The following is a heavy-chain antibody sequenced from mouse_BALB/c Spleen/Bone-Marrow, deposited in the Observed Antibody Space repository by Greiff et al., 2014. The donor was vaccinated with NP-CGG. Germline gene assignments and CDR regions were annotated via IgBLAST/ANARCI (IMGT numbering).Heavy chain of an antibody. J-gene: IGHJ1*01. V-gene: IGHV4-1*02. CDR1: AVDFSRYW. CDR3: ARLNYYGNLLV. Sequence: PAAAVDFSRYWMSWVRQAPGKGLDWIGEINPDSSTINYTPSLKDKFIISRDNAKNTLYLQMSKVRSEDTALYYCARLNYYGNLLVWGAGTTVTVSS. D-gene: IGHD1-1*01. CDR2: INPDSSTI.